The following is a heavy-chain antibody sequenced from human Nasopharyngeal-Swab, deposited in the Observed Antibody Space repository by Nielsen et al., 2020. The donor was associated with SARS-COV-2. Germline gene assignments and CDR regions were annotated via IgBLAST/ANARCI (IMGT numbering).Heavy chain of an antibody. J-gene: IGHJ6*03. CDR3: ARGVSGGWLHSYYYYYYMDV. CDR1: GYTFTRYG. CDR2: ISAYNGNT. D-gene: IGHD5-24*01. Sequence: ASVKVSCKTSGYTFTRYGISWVRQAPGQGLEWMGWISAYNGNTNYAQKLQGRVTMTTDTSTSTAYMELRSLRSDDTAVYYCARGVSGGWLHSYYYYYYMDVWGKGTTVTVSS. V-gene: IGHV1-18*01.